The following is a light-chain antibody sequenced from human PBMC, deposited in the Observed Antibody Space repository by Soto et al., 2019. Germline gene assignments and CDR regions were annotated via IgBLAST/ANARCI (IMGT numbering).Light chain of an antibody. Sequence: EIVLTQSPGTLSLSPGERATLSCRASQTITNNYLAWYQQKPGQAPRLLFFSASSRSTGIPDRFACSGSGTDFTLTISRLEPEDFAVYYCQQYHRSPLTFGQGTKVEIK. CDR1: QTITNNY. CDR2: SAS. CDR3: QQYHRSPLT. J-gene: IGKJ1*01. V-gene: IGKV3-20*01.